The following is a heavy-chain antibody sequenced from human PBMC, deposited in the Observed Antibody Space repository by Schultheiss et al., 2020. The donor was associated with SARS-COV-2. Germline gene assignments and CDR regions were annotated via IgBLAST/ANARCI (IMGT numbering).Heavy chain of an antibody. Sequence: ETLSLTCTVSGGSISSYYWSWIRQPPGKGLEWIGYIYYSGSTNYNPSLKSRVTISVDTSKNQFSLKLSSVTAADTAVYYCARHVIRGRYDSSEDAFDIWGQGTMVTVSS. CDR3: ARHVIRGRYDSSEDAFDI. V-gene: IGHV4-59*08. CDR2: IYYSGST. J-gene: IGHJ3*02. D-gene: IGHD3-22*01. CDR1: GGSISSYY.